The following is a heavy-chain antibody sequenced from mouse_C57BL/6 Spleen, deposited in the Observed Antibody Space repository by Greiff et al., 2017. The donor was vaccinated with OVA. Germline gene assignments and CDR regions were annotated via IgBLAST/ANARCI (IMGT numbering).Heavy chain of an antibody. Sequence: VQLQQPGAELVMPGASVKLSCKASGYTFTSYWMHWVKQRPGQGLEWIGEIDPSDSYTNYNQKFKGKSTLTVDKSSSTAYMQLSSLTSEDSAVYYCARGVYYGSSYGFAYWGQGTLVTVSA. CDR3: ARGVYYGSSYGFAY. CDR1: GYTFTSYW. CDR2: IDPSDSYT. J-gene: IGHJ3*01. V-gene: IGHV1-69*01. D-gene: IGHD1-1*01.